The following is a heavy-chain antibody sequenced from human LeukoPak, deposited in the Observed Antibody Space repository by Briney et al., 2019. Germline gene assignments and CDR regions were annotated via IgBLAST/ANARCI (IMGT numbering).Heavy chain of an antibody. V-gene: IGHV3-21*01. D-gene: IGHD3-9*01. Sequence: GGSLRLSCAASGFTFSNYSMNWVRQAPGKGLEWVSSISSSSSYIYYADSVKGRFTISRDNAKNSLYLQMNSLRAEDTAVYYCARTYDILTGPFDYWGQGTLVTVSS. J-gene: IGHJ4*02. CDR1: GFTFSNYS. CDR3: ARTYDILTGPFDY. CDR2: ISSSSSYI.